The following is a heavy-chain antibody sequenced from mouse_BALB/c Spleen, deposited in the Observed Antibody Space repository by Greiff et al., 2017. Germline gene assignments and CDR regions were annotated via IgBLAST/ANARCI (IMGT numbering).Heavy chain of an antibody. D-gene: IGHD1-1*01. V-gene: IGHV14-3*02. Sequence: EVQLVESGAELVKPGASVKLSCTASGFNIKDTYMHWVKQRPEQGLEWIGRIDPANGNTKYDPKFQGKATITADTSSNTAYLQLSSLTSEDTAVYYCAGLRPHFDYWGQGTTLTVSS. CDR3: AGLRPHFDY. J-gene: IGHJ2*01. CDR2: IDPANGNT. CDR1: GFNIKDTY.